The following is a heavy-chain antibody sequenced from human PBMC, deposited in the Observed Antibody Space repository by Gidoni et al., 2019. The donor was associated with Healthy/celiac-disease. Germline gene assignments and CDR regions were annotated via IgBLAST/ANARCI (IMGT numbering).Heavy chain of an antibody. Sequence: EVQLVESGGGLVQPGRSLRLSCAASGFTFADYAMHWVRQAPGKGLEWVSGISWNSGSIGYADSVKGRFTISRDNAKNSLYLQMNSLRAEDTALYYCAKDWGYYYDSSGYSLGAYFDYWGQGTLVTVSS. J-gene: IGHJ4*02. CDR1: GFTFADYA. V-gene: IGHV3-9*01. CDR2: ISWNSGSI. D-gene: IGHD3-22*01. CDR3: AKDWGYYYDSSGYSLGAYFDY.